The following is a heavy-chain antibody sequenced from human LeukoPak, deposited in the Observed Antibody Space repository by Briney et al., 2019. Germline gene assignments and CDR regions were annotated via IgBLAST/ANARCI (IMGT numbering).Heavy chain of an antibody. V-gene: IGHV1-3*01. CDR2: INAGNGNT. J-gene: IGHJ4*02. D-gene: IGHD6-19*01. Sequence: ASVKVSCKASGYTFTSYAMHWVRQAPGQRLEWMGWINAGNGNTKYSQKFQGKVTITRDTSASTAYMELSSLRSEDTAVYYCARVSGWRTFDYWGQGTLVTVSS. CDR3: ARVSGWRTFDY. CDR1: GYTFTSYA.